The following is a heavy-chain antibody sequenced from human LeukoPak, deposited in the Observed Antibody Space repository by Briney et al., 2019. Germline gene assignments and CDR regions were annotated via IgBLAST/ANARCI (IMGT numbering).Heavy chain of an antibody. J-gene: IGHJ4*02. D-gene: IGHD2-15*01. CDR1: GYTFTGYY. CDR2: LNPDSGAS. Sequence: ASVKVSCKAGGYTFTGYYMNWVRQAPGQGLEWMGWLNPDSGASKSAQKFQGRVTMTRDTSISTAYMELSSLRADDTALYYCAGEYCSGASCYENFDYWGQGTLVTVSS. V-gene: IGHV1-2*02. CDR3: AGEYCSGASCYENFDY.